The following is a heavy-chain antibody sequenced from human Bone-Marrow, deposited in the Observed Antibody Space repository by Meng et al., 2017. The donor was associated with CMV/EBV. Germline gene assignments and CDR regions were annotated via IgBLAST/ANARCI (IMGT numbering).Heavy chain of an antibody. CDR1: GGRFSSYI. V-gene: IGHV1-69*04. CDR3: AREEYCSSTSCYTPLYYYYGMDV. CDR2: IIPILGIR. Sequence: SVKVSCKASGGRFSSYIISWVRQAPGQGLEWMGRIIPILGIRNYAQKFQGRVTITADKSTSTAYMELSSLRSEDTAVYYCAREEYCSSTSCYTPLYYYYGMDVWGQGTTVTVSS. D-gene: IGHD2-2*02. J-gene: IGHJ6*02.